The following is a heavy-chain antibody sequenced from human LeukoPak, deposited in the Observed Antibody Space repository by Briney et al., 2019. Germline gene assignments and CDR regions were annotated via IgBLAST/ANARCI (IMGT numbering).Heavy chain of an antibody. D-gene: IGHD1-26*01. Sequence: PGGTLRLSCAASGFSFRNYGMSWVRPAPGKGLEWVSALSGSGDTTYYGDSERGRFTISRDNSKNTLYLQINSLRAEDTAVYFCAKDRVGAMLYFDLWGQGTLVTVSS. CDR2: LSGSGDTT. V-gene: IGHV3-23*01. CDR3: AKDRVGAMLYFDL. CDR1: GFSFRNYG. J-gene: IGHJ4*02.